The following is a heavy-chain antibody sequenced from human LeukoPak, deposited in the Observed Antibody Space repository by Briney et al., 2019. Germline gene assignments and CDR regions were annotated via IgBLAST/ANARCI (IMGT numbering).Heavy chain of an antibody. CDR3: ARDGGSDYDFWSGYYNTLDYFDY. J-gene: IGHJ4*02. CDR2: ISAYNGNT. CDR1: GYTFTSYG. V-gene: IGHV1-18*01. D-gene: IGHD3-3*01. Sequence: ASVKVSCKASGYTFTSYGISWVPQAPGQGLEWMGWISAYNGNTNYAQKLQGRVTMTTDTSTSTAYMELRSLRSDDTAVYYCARDGGSDYDFWSGYYNTLDYFDYWGQGTLVTVSS.